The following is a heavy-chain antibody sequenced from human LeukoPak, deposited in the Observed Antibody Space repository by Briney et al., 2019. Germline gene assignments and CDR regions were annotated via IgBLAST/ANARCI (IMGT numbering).Heavy chain of an antibody. V-gene: IGHV3-21*01. J-gene: IGHJ4*02. D-gene: IGHD6-13*01. CDR1: GFTFSSYS. Sequence: GRSLRLSCAASGFTFSSYSMNWVRQAPGKGLEWVSSISSSSSYIYYADSVKGRFTISRDNAKNSLYLQMNSLRAEDTAVYCCARVFAAAALDYWGQGTLVTVSS. CDR2: ISSSSSYI. CDR3: ARVFAAAALDY.